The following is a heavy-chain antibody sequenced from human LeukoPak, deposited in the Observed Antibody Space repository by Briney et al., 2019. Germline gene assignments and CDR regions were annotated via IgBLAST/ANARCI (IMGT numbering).Heavy chain of an antibody. Sequence: LPGGSLRLSCAASGFTFSSYAMSWVRQAPGKGLEWVSAISGSGGSTYYADSVKGRFTISRDNSKNTLYLQMSSLRAEDTAVYYCAKDHYYDSSGYSACLDYWGQGTLVTVSS. CDR3: AKDHYYDSSGYSACLDY. CDR2: ISGSGGST. D-gene: IGHD3-22*01. J-gene: IGHJ4*02. CDR1: GFTFSSYA. V-gene: IGHV3-23*01.